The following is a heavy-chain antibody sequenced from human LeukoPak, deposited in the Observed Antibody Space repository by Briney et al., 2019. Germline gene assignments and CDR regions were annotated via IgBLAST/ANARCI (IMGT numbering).Heavy chain of an antibody. D-gene: IGHD2-2*01. CDR3: ARGGPAAIPSYYYYYMDV. CDR2: SYTSGST. CDR1: GGSIISGSYY. V-gene: IGHV4-61*02. J-gene: IGHJ6*03. Sequence: SETLSLTCTVSGGSIISGSYYWSWIRQPAGQGLEWIGRSYTSGSTNYNPSLKSRVTISVDTSKNQFSLKLSSVTAADTAVYYCARGGPAAIPSYYYYYMDVWGKGTTVTVSS.